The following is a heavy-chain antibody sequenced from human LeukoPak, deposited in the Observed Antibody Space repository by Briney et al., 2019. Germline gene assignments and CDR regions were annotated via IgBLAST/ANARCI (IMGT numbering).Heavy chain of an antibody. CDR3: IISKAFVT. CDR2: IKQDGSEK. V-gene: IGHV3-7*01. Sequence: GGSLRLSCAASGFTFSSYWMSWVRQAPGKGLEWVANIKQDGSEKYYVDSVKGRFTISRDNAKNSLYLQMNSLRAEDTAVYYGIISKAFVTWGQGAMGTVSS. J-gene: IGHJ3*02. CDR1: GFTFSSYW. D-gene: IGHD2/OR15-2a*01.